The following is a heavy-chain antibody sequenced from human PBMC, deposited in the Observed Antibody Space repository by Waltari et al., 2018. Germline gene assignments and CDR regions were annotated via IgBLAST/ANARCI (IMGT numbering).Heavy chain of an antibody. CDR3: TRVAALLGRYGAFDI. J-gene: IGHJ3*02. V-gene: IGHV3-21*03. CDR1: GFTFSSYS. Sequence: EVQLVESGGGLVKPGGSLRLSCAASGFTFSSYSMNWVRQAPGKGLEWVSSISSSSSYIYYADSVKCRFTISRDNAKNSLYLQMNSLKTEDTAVYYCTRVAALLGRYGAFDIWGQGTMVTVSS. D-gene: IGHD3-16*01. CDR2: ISSSSSYI.